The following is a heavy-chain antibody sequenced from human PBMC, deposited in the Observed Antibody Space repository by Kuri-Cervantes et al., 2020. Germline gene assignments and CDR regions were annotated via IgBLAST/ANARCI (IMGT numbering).Heavy chain of an antibody. D-gene: IGHD2-2*01. CDR3: ALSRVVPAPMGHYYYYMDV. J-gene: IGHJ6*03. CDR2: ITRSRTI. V-gene: IGHV3-69-1*01. CDR1: GLTFSVND. Sequence: GESLKISCAASGLTFSVNDMSWVRQAPGKGLEWVSYITRSRTIYYADSIQGRFTISRDNAKNSLYLQMNSLRAEDTAVYYCALSRVVPAPMGHYYYYMDVWGKGTTVTVSS.